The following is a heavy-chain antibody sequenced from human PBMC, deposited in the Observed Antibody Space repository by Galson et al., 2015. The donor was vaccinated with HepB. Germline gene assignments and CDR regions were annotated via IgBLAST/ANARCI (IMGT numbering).Heavy chain of an antibody. CDR2: ISGSGGST. CDR3: ASSLWVPDAFDI. J-gene: IGHJ3*02. V-gene: IGHV3-23*01. D-gene: IGHD1-1*01. CDR1: GFTFSSYA. Sequence: SLRLSCAASGFTFSSYAMSWVRQAPGKGLEWVSAISGSGGSTYYADSVKGRFTISRDNSKNTLYLQMNSLRAEDTAVYYCASSLWVPDAFDIWGQGTMVTVSS.